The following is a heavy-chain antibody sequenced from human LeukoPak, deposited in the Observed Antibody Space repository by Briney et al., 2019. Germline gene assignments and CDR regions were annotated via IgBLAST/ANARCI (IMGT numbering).Heavy chain of an antibody. CDR3: AKESSSSRPSYYGMDV. CDR1: GFTFSSYG. CDR2: ISYHGSNK. J-gene: IGHJ6*02. D-gene: IGHD6-13*01. Sequence: GGSLRLSCAASGFTFSSYGMHWVRQAPAKGLEWVALISYHGSNKYYADSVKGRFTISRDNSKNTLYLQMNSLRAEDTAVYYCAKESSSSRPSYYGMDVWGQGTTVTVSS. V-gene: IGHV3-30*18.